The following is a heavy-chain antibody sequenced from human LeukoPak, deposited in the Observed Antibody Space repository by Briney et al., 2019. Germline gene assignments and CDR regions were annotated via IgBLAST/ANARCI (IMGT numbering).Heavy chain of an antibody. V-gene: IGHV3-7*05. D-gene: IGHD1-26*01. Sequence: GGSLRLSCAASGFTFSNYWMSWVRQAPGKGLEWVANIKQDGSEKYYGDSLKGRFTISRDNAKNSLYLQMNSLRVEDTAVYYCARAGRVDYWGQGTLVTVSS. CDR1: GFTFSNYW. CDR3: ARAGRVDY. CDR2: IKQDGSEK. J-gene: IGHJ4*02.